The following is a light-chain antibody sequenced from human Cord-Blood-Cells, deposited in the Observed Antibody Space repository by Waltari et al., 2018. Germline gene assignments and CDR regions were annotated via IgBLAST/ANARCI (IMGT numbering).Light chain of an antibody. J-gene: IGLJ2*01. CDR2: GKT. CDR3: NSRDSSGNHLV. V-gene: IGLV3-19*01. Sequence: SSELTQDPAVSVALGQTVRITCQGDSPRSYYASWYQQKPGQAPGLVINGKTTQPSGIPDLCSGSSSGNTASLTITGAQAEDEADYYCNSRDSSGNHLVFGGGTKLTVL. CDR1: SPRSYY.